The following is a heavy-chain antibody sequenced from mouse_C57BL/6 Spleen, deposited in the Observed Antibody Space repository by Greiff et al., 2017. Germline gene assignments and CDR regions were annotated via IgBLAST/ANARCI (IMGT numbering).Heavy chain of an antibody. J-gene: IGHJ2*01. V-gene: IGHV10-1*01. Sequence: EVQGVESGGGLVQPKGSLKLSCAASGFSFNTYAMNWVRQAPGKGLEWVARISSRSNNHATYDADSVKDRFTISRDDSESMLYLQRNNMKTEETAMYYCVRPLDYWGQGTTLTVSS. CDR3: VRPLDY. CDR1: GFSFNTYA. CDR2: ISSRSNNHAT.